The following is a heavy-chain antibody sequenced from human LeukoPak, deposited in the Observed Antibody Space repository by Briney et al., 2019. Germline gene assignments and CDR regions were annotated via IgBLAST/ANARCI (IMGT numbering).Heavy chain of an antibody. Sequence: GGSLRLSRAASGFTFSSYAMHWVRQAPGKGLEWVAVISYDGSNKYYADSVKGRFTISRDNSKNTLYLQMNSLRAEDTAVYYCARDDIGSGYYRRYFQNWGQGTLVTVSS. V-gene: IGHV3-30*14. J-gene: IGHJ1*01. D-gene: IGHD3-3*01. CDR3: ARDDIGSGYYRRYFQN. CDR2: ISYDGSNK. CDR1: GFTFSSYA.